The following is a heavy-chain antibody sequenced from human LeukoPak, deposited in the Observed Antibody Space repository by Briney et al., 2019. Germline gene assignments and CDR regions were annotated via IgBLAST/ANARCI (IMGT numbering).Heavy chain of an antibody. CDR1: GGSFSGYY. Sequence: SETLSLTCAVYGGSFSGYYWSWIRQPPGKGLEWIGEINHSGSTNYNPSLKSRVTISVDTSKNQFSLKLSSVTAADTAVYYCASIGYCSGGSCYDYFDYWGQGTLVTVSS. CDR3: ASIGYCSGGSCYDYFDY. J-gene: IGHJ4*02. CDR2: INHSGST. D-gene: IGHD2-15*01. V-gene: IGHV4-34*01.